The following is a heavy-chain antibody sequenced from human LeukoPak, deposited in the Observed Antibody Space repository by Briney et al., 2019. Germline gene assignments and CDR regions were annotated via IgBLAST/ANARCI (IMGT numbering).Heavy chain of an antibody. V-gene: IGHV4-59*01. CDR1: GGSISSYY. CDR2: IYYSGST. D-gene: IGHD6-13*01. J-gene: IGHJ4*02. Sequence: PSETLSLTCTVSGGSISSYYWSWIRQPPGKGLEWIGYIYYSGSTNYNPSLKSRVTISVDTSKNQFSLKLSSVTAADTAVYYCARGKRQQLGSAYSSFDYWGQGTLVTVSS. CDR3: ARGKRQQLGSAYSSFDY.